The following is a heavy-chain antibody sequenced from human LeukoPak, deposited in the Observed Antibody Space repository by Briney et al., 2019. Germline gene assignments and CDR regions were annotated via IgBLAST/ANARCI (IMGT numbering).Heavy chain of an antibody. J-gene: IGHJ5*02. V-gene: IGHV4-34*01. CDR1: GGSFTDYY. Sequence: SETLSLTCDVFGGSFTDYYLTWIRQPPGTGLEWIGEINHSGSTNYNPSLKSRLTISVVTSKNQFSLKLSSVTAADTAVYYCARQTSGSYYGDWFDPWGQGTLVTVSS. CDR2: INHSGST. CDR3: ARQTSGSYYGDWFDP. D-gene: IGHD1-26*01.